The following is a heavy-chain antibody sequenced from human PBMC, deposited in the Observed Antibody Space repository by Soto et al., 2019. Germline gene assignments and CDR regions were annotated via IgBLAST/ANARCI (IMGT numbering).Heavy chain of an antibody. Sequence: QLQLQESGPGLVKPSETLSLTCTVSGGSISSSSYYWGWIRQPPGKGLEWIGSIYYSGSTYYNPSLKSRVTISVDTSKNQFSLNLSSVTAADTAAYDCARPHYYYGSGSYYPAEYFQHWGQGTLVTVSS. CDR2: IYYSGST. D-gene: IGHD3-10*01. V-gene: IGHV4-39*01. CDR1: GGSISSSSYY. J-gene: IGHJ1*01. CDR3: ARPHYYYGSGSYYPAEYFQH.